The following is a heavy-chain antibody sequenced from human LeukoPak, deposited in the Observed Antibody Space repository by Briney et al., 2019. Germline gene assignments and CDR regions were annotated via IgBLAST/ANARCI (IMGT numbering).Heavy chain of an antibody. CDR1: GGSFSGYY. V-gene: IGHV4-34*01. J-gene: IGHJ4*02. Sequence: SGTLSLTCAVYGGSFSGYYWSWIRQPPGKGLEWIGEINHSGSTNYNPSLKSRVTISVDTSKNQFSLKLSSVTAADTAVYYCASASSSWPRRRYFDYWGQGTLVTVSS. D-gene: IGHD6-13*01. CDR2: INHSGST. CDR3: ASASSSWPRRRYFDY.